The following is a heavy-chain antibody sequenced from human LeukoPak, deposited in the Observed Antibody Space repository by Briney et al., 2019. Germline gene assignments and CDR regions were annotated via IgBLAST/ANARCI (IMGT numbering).Heavy chain of an antibody. CDR3: ARAPTGSGSYYYYYGMDV. D-gene: IGHD1-26*01. CDR2: ISSNGGST. Sequence: GGSLRLSCAASGFTFSSYAMHWVRQAPGKGLEYVSAISSNGGSTYYANSVKGRFTISRDNSKNTLYLQMGSLRAEDMAVYYCARAPTGSGSYYYYYGMDVWGQGTTATVSS. CDR1: GFTFSSYA. V-gene: IGHV3-64*01. J-gene: IGHJ6*02.